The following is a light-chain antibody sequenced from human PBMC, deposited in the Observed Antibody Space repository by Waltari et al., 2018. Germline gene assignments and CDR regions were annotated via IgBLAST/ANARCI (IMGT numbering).Light chain of an antibody. Sequence: QSALTQPASVSGSPGQSITISCTGTSSDVGGYNYVSWYQQHPGKAPKLLIFDVSNRPSGVSNRFSGAKTGNTASLTISGLQANDESDYYCCSFTSRSTWVFGGGTKLTVL. V-gene: IGLV2-14*01. CDR1: SSDVGGYNY. CDR2: DVS. CDR3: CSFTSRSTWV. J-gene: IGLJ3*02.